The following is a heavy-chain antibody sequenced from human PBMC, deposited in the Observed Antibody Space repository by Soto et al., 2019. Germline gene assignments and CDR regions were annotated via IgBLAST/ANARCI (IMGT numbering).Heavy chain of an antibody. V-gene: IGHV3-20*01. CDR1: GFTFDDYG. CDR2: INWNGGRT. Sequence: EVQLVESGGGVVRPGGSLRLSCAASGFTFDDYGMTWVRQAPGKGLEWVSGINWNGGRTGYAASVKGRFTISRDNAKNSLYLQMNGLRAEDTGLYHCARGLGDYTFDYWGQGTLVTVSS. J-gene: IGHJ4*02. D-gene: IGHD4-17*01. CDR3: ARGLGDYTFDY.